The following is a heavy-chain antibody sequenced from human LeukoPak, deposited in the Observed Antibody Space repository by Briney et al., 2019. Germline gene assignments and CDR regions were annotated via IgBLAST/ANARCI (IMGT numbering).Heavy chain of an antibody. V-gene: IGHV4-4*02. CDR2: IHHSVGS. D-gene: IGHD3-10*01. CDR1: GASISSDTW. J-gene: IGHJ6*02. CDR3: AREYGLLWFGEGNYGMDV. Sequence: SETLSLTCAVSGASISSDTWWSWVRQPPGKGLEWIGEIHHSVGSHYSPSLKSRVTMSTDKSENQLSLKLSSVTAADTAVYYCAREYGLLWFGEGNYGMDVWGQGTTVTVSS.